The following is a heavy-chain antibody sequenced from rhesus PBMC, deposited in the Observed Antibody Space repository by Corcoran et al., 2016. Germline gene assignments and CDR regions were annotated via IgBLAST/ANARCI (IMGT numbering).Heavy chain of an antibody. Sequence: QVQLQESGPGLVKPSETLSLTCTVSGASISSYWWSWIRQPPGKGLEGIGEINGNSGSTNYNPSLKSRVTISRDTSKNQFSLKLSSVTAADTAVYYCAIESTAATFYYFDYWGQGALVTVSS. V-gene: IGHV4-80*01. J-gene: IGHJ4*01. D-gene: IGHD4-29*01. CDR2: INGNSGST. CDR3: AIESTAATFYYFDY. CDR1: GASISSYW.